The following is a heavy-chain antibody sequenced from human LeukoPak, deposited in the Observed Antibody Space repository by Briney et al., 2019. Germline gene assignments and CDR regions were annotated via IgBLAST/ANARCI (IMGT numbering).Heavy chain of an antibody. CDR2: ISYDGSNK. J-gene: IGHJ4*02. CDR3: ARANTPFADY. Sequence: GGTLRLFCAASRFTFSSYDMHWVRQAPGKGLEWVAVISYDGSNKYYADSVKGRFAISRDNSKNTVYLQMNSLRVEDTAVYYCARANTPFADYWGQGTVVTVSS. D-gene: IGHD2-2*02. V-gene: IGHV3-30*09. CDR1: RFTFSSYD.